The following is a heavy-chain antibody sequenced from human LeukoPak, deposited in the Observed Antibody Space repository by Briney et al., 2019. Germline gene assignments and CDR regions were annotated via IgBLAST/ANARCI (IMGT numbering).Heavy chain of an antibody. V-gene: IGHV3-30*04. J-gene: IGHJ4*02. D-gene: IGHD3-22*01. CDR2: ISYDGSNK. CDR3: ARDATYYYDSSGFDY. CDR1: GFTFSSYA. Sequence: GRSLRLSCAASGFTFSSYAMHWVRQAPGKGLEWVAVISYDGSNKYYADSVKGRFTISRDNSKSTLYLQMNSLRAEDTAVYYCARDATYYYDSSGFDYWGQGTLVTVSS.